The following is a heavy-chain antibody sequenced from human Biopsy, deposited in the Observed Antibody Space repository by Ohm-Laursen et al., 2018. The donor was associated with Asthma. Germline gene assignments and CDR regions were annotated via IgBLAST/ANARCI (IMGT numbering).Heavy chain of an antibody. CDR3: ARVTRITIFGVGGIQDY. Sequence: GTLSLTCTVSGGSMSSSSYYWGWIRQPPGKGLEWIGYIYYSGSTNYNPSLKSRVTISVDTSKNQFSLKLSSVTAADTAVYYCARVTRITIFGVGGIQDYWGQGTLVTVSS. V-gene: IGHV4-61*05. CDR1: GGSMSSSSYY. D-gene: IGHD3-3*01. J-gene: IGHJ4*02. CDR2: IYYSGST.